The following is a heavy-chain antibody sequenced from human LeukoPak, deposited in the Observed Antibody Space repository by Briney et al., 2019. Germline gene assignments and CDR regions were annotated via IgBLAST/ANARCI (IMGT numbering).Heavy chain of an antibody. Sequence: ASVKVSCKASGYTFTSYDINWVRQATGQGLEWMGWMNPNSGNTGYAQKFQGRVTMTRNTSISTAYMELSSLRSEDTAVYYCARWTGCSSTSCYIYYYYGMDVWGQGTTVTVSS. CDR2: MNPNSGNT. CDR1: GYTFTSYD. CDR3: ARWTGCSSTSCYIYYYYGMDV. V-gene: IGHV1-8*01. J-gene: IGHJ6*02. D-gene: IGHD2-2*02.